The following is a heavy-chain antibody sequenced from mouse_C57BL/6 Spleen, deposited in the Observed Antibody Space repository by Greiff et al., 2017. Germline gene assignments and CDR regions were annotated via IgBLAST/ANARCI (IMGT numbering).Heavy chain of an antibody. Sequence: VQLQQSVAELVRPGASVKLSCTASGFNIKNTYMHWVKQRPEQGLEWIGRIDPANGNTKYAPKFQGKATITADTSSNTAYLQLSSLTSEATAIYSWARIAQFGNWYLDFWGTGTTATVSS. CDR1: GFNIKNTY. J-gene: IGHJ1*03. CDR3: ARIAQFGNWYLDF. CDR2: IDPANGNT. V-gene: IGHV14-3*01. D-gene: IGHD1-1*02.